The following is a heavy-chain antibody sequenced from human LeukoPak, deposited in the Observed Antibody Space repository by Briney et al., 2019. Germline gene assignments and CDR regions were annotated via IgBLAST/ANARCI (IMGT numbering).Heavy chain of an antibody. D-gene: IGHD2-8*01. V-gene: IGHV3-23*01. CDR1: GFTFSSYA. J-gene: IGHJ5*02. Sequence: GGSLRLSCAASGFTFSSYAMSWVRQAPGKGLEWVSYISSSSRTIYYADSVKGRFTISRDDPKNTLYLQMNNPRAEDTAIYYCAKAPLGYCSNGVCYLDPWGQGTQVTVSS. CDR2: ISSSSRTI. CDR3: AKAPLGYCSNGVCYLDP.